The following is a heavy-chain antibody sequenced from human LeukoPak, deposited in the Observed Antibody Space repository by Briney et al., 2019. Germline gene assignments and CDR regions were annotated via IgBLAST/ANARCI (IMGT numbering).Heavy chain of an antibody. V-gene: IGHV6-1*01. CDR2: TYYRSKWYN. Sequence: SQTLSLTCVISGDSVSSNSAAWNWIRQSPSRGLEWLGRTYYRSKWYNDYAVSVKGRININPDTSKNQFSLQLNYVTPEDTAVYYCARESSSWYGYFHHWGQGTLVTVSS. D-gene: IGHD6-13*01. J-gene: IGHJ1*01. CDR3: ARESSSWYGYFHH. CDR1: GDSVSSNSAA.